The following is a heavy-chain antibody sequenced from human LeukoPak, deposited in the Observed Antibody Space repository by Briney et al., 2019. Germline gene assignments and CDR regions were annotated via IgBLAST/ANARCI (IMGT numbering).Heavy chain of an antibody. CDR3: ARDLQAMYFQD. V-gene: IGHV3-33*01. CDR2: IGHAGNSI. CDR1: GFNFGVFG. J-gene: IGHJ4*02. D-gene: IGHD3-9*01. Sequence: GGSLRLSCVTSGFNFGVFGMHWVRQAPGKGLEWVAVIGHAGNSIYYGDSVKGRFTITRDNSKNTLFLQMSSLTAEDTAVYYCARDLQAMYFQDWGQGALATVAS.